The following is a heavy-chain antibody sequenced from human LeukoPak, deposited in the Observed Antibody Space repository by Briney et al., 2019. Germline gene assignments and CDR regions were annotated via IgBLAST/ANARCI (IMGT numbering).Heavy chain of an antibody. CDR1: GFTFSSYA. J-gene: IGHJ4*02. CDR3: AKSPRGYCSGGSCYYLDY. Sequence: PGGSLRLSCAASGFTFSSYAMSWVRQAPGKGLEWVSAISGSGGSTYYADSVKGRFTISRDNSKNTLYLQMNSLRAEDTAVYYCAKSPRGYCSGGSCYYLDYWGQGTLVTVSS. V-gene: IGHV3-23*01. D-gene: IGHD2-15*01. CDR2: ISGSGGST.